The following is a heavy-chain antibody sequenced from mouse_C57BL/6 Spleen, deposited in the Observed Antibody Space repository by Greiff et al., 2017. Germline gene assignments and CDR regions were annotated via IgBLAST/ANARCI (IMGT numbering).Heavy chain of an antibody. D-gene: IGHD3-3*01. CDR2: ISGGGGNT. V-gene: IGHV5-9*01. J-gene: IGHJ2*01. CDR1: GFTFSSYT. Sequence: DVKLVESGGGLVKPGGSLKLSCAASGFTFSSYTMSWVRQTPEKRLEWVATISGGGGNTYYPDSVKGRFTISRDNAKNTLYLQMSSLRSEDTALYYCARPLRGNYFDYWGQGTTLTVSS. CDR3: ARPLRGNYFDY.